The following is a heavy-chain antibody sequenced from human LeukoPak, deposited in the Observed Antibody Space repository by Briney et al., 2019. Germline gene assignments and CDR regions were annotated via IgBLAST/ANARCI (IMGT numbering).Heavy chain of an antibody. D-gene: IGHD3-10*01. CDR1: GYTFTSYG. V-gene: IGHV1-18*01. CDR3: ARGFLGKITMVRTRKEDGVDY. Sequence: ASVKVSCKASGYTFTSYGISWVRQAPGQGLEWMGWISAYNGNTNYAQKLQGRVTMTTDTSTSTAYMELRSLRSDDTAVYYCARGFLGKITMVRTRKEDGVDYWGQGTLVTVSP. CDR2: ISAYNGNT. J-gene: IGHJ4*02.